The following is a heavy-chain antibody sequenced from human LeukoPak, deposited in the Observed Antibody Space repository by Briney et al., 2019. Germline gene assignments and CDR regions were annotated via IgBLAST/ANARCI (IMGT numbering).Heavy chain of an antibody. CDR2: VSLAGRT. CDR1: SGSITTTNY. V-gene: IGHV4-4*02. Sequence: SGTLSLTCGVSSGSITTTNYWSWVRQPPGGGLEWIGEVSLAGRTRYNPSLKNRVNISIDESKNHLYLNLASVTAADTAVYYCSRESGPFCPFGHWGQGTLVAVTS. CDR3: SRESGPFCPFGH. D-gene: IGHD1-26*01. J-gene: IGHJ4*02.